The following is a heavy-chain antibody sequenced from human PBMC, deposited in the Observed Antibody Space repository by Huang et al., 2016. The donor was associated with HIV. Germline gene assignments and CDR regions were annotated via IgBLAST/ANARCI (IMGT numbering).Heavy chain of an antibody. Sequence: EVQLVESGGGLIQPGGYLRLSCEASGFTVSGTYMSWVRQAPRKGRERVSVIYSGGTTYFADSVKGRFTFSRDNSKNTVYLQMNSLRADDTAVYYCARGGNTVGYFDNWGQGTLVTVSS. CDR2: IYSGGTT. CDR3: ARGGNTVGYFDN. D-gene: IGHD1-26*01. V-gene: IGHV3-53*01. CDR1: GFTVSGTY. J-gene: IGHJ4*02.